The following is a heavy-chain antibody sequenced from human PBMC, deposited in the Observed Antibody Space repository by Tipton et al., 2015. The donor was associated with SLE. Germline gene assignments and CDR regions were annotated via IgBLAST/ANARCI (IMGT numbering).Heavy chain of an antibody. Sequence: TLSLTCAVYGGSFSGYYWSWIRQPPGKGLEWIGEINHSGSTNYNPSLKSRVTISVDTSKNQFSLKLSSVTAADTAVYYCAREVADYYDSSGYSRDGFDIWGQGTMVTVSS. D-gene: IGHD3-22*01. V-gene: IGHV4-34*01. CDR1: GGSFSGYY. J-gene: IGHJ3*02. CDR2: INHSGST. CDR3: AREVADYYDSSGYSRDGFDI.